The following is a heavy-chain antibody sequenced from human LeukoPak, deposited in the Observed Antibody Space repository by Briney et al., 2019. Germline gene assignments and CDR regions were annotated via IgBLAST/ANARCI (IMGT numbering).Heavy chain of an antibody. D-gene: IGHD3-10*01. CDR3: ARIPYGSGSYYIDY. CDR1: GGSIRSGDYY. J-gene: IGHJ4*02. Sequence: SQTLSLTCTVSGGSIRSGDYYWTWIRQHPGKGLEWIGYIYYSGSPYYNPSLKSRVSMSVDTSKNQFSLKLSSVTAADTAVYYCARIPYGSGSYYIDYWGQGTLVTVSS. V-gene: IGHV4-31*03. CDR2: IYYSGSP.